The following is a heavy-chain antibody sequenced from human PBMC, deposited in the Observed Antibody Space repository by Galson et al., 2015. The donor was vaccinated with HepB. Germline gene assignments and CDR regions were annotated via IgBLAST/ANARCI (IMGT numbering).Heavy chain of an antibody. Sequence: SVKVSCKASGGTFSSYTISWVRQAPGQGLEWMGRIIPILGIANYAQKFQGRVTITADKSTSTAYMELSSLRSEDTAVYYCARDRRFHGDCFDYWGQGTLVTVSS. J-gene: IGHJ4*02. CDR3: ARDRRFHGDCFDY. D-gene: IGHD4-17*01. CDR2: IIPILGIA. CDR1: GGTFSSYT. V-gene: IGHV1-69*04.